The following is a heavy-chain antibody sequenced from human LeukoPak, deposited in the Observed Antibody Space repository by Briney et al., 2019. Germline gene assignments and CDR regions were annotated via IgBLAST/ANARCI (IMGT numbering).Heavy chain of an antibody. Sequence: SETLSLTCAVYGGSFSDYYWSWIRQPPGKGLEWIGEINHSGHTNYNPSLKSRVTISVDTSKNQFSLRIISVTAADTAVYYCARVQVAVGVDYWGQGNLVTVSS. CDR1: GGSFSDYY. CDR2: INHSGHT. D-gene: IGHD2-15*01. CDR3: ARVQVAVGVDY. V-gene: IGHV4-34*01. J-gene: IGHJ4*02.